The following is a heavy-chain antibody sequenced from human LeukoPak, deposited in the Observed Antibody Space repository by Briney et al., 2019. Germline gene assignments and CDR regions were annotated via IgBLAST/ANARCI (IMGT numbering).Heavy chain of an antibody. CDR1: GGTFNSYG. V-gene: IGHV1-69*05. CDR2: VIAIFGRI. J-gene: IGHJ4*02. D-gene: IGHD3-22*01. Sequence: SVKVSCKAPGGTFNSYGISWVRQAPGQGLEWMGVVIAIFGRIKYGQKFQGRATITTDESTSTAYMELSSPTSEHTGVYYCARGELGDRSGFSFFDYWGQGTLVTVSS. CDR3: ARGELGDRSGFSFFDY.